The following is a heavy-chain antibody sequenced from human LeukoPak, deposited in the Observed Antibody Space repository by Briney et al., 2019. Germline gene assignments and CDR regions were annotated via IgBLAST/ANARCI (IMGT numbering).Heavy chain of an antibody. Sequence: PSETLSLTCTVSGGSISSSSYYWGWTRQPPGKGLEWIGSIYYSGSTNYNPSLKSRVTISVDTSKNQFSLKLSSVTAADTAVYFCARQLYVSGSYYAPMDVWGKGTTVTISS. V-gene: IGHV4-39*01. CDR2: IYYSGST. J-gene: IGHJ6*03. D-gene: IGHD3-10*01. CDR3: ARQLYVSGSYYAPMDV. CDR1: GGSISSSSYY.